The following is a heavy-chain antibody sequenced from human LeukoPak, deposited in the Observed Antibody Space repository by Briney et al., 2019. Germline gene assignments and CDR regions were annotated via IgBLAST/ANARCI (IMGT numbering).Heavy chain of an antibody. Sequence: SETLSLTCAVYGGSFSGYYWSWIRQPPGKGLEWIGEINHSGSTNYNPSLKSRVTISVDTSKNQFSLKLSSVTAADTAVHYCASSTPTVTREFDYWGQGTLVTVSS. CDR3: ASSTPTVTREFDY. J-gene: IGHJ4*02. CDR2: INHSGST. CDR1: GGSFSGYY. D-gene: IGHD4-17*01. V-gene: IGHV4-34*01.